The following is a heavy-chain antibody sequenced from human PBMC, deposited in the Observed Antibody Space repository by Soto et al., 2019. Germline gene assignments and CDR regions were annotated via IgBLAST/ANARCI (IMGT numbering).Heavy chain of an antibody. Sequence: QLQLQESGSGLVKPSQTLSLTCAVSGGSISSGGYSWSWIRQPPGKGLEWIGYIYHSGSTYYNPSLKRRVTISVDRSKNQFSLKLSSVTAADTAVYYCAREHIAVAGEFDPWGQGTLVTVSS. CDR3: AREHIAVAGEFDP. D-gene: IGHD6-19*01. CDR1: GGSISSGGYS. CDR2: IYHSGST. V-gene: IGHV4-30-2*01. J-gene: IGHJ5*02.